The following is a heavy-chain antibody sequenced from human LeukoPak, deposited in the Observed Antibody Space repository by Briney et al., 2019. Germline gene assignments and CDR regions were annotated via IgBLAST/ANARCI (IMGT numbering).Heavy chain of an antibody. V-gene: IGHV4-39*01. CDR3: SLYSSSWYESKAGFDY. D-gene: IGHD6-13*01. CDR1: GGSISSSSYY. Sequence: PSETLSLTCTVSGGSISSSSYYWGWLRQPPGKGLEWIGSIYYSGSTYYNPSLKSRVTISVDTYKNQFSLKLSSVTAADTAVYYCSLYSSSWYESKAGFDYWGQGTLVTVSS. J-gene: IGHJ4*02. CDR2: IYYSGST.